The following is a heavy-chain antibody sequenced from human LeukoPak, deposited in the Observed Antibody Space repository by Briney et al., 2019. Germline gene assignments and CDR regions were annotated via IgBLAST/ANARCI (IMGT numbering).Heavy chain of an antibody. D-gene: IGHD6-13*01. J-gene: IGHJ4*02. CDR1: GFTFSRYW. V-gene: IGHV3-20*04. CDR3: ARIALVAAAGAFDY. CDR2: INWNGGST. Sequence: GGSLRLSCAASGFTFSRYWMSWVRQAPGKGLEWVSGINWNGGSTGYADSVKGRFTISRDNAKNSLYLQMNSLRAEDTALYYCARIALVAAAGAFDYWGQGTLVTVSS.